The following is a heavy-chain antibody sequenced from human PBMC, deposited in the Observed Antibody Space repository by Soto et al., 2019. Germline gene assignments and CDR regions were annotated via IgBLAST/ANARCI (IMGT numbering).Heavy chain of an antibody. CDR1: GASVSSGSYY. Sequence: SETLSLTCTVSGASVSSGSYYWIWIRHPPGKGLEWIGYFYYSGSSNSNPSLRSRVTMSVDTSKNQLSLILSSVTAADTAVYYCARVPDFWNGYYSQEFWGQGTLVTVSS. D-gene: IGHD3-3*01. CDR3: ARVPDFWNGYYSQEF. V-gene: IGHV4-61*01. J-gene: IGHJ4*02. CDR2: FYYSGSS.